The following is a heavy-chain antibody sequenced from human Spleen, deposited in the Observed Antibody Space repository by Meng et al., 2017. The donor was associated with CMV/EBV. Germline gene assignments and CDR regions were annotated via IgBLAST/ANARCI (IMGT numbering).Heavy chain of an antibody. Sequence: GESLKISCAASGFTFSSYWMSWVRQAPGKGLEWVANIKQDGSEKYYVDSVKGRFTISRDNAKNSLYLQMNNLRAEDTALYYCVRDRGWFDPWGQGTLVTVSS. D-gene: IGHD3-10*01. CDR2: IKQDGSEK. CDR1: GFTFSSYW. J-gene: IGHJ5*02. V-gene: IGHV3-7*01. CDR3: VRDRGWFDP.